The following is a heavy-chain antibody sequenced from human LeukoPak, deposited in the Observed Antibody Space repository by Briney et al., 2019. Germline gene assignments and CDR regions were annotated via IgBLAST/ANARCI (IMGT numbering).Heavy chain of an antibody. Sequence: GGSLRLSCAASGFTFSSYAMHWVRQAPGKGLEWVAVISYDGSNKYYADSVKGRFTISRDNSKNTLYLQMNSLRAEDTAVYYCAREGNIVVVPAANDAFDIWGQGTMVTVSS. D-gene: IGHD2-2*01. CDR3: AREGNIVVVPAANDAFDI. CDR1: GFTFSSYA. CDR2: ISYDGSNK. V-gene: IGHV3-30-3*01. J-gene: IGHJ3*02.